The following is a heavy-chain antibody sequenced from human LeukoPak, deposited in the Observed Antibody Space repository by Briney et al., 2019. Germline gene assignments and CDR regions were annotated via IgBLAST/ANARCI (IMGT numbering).Heavy chain of an antibody. CDR1: GGSTSSYY. Sequence: PSETLSLTCTVSGGSTSSYYWSWIRQPAGKGLEWIGRIYTSGSTNYNPSLKSRVTMSVDTSKNQFSLKLSSVTAADTAVYYCARETHQIAAAGGFDYWGQGTLVTVSS. CDR2: IYTSGST. CDR3: ARETHQIAAAGGFDY. J-gene: IGHJ4*02. V-gene: IGHV4-4*07. D-gene: IGHD6-13*01.